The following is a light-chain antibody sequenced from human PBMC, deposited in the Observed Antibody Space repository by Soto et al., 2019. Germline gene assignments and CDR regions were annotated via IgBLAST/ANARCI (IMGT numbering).Light chain of an antibody. V-gene: IGKV3-11*01. Sequence: EIVLTQSPGTLSLSPGERSTLSCRDSQSVSSYLAWYQQKPGHAPRLLIYDASNRATGIPARFSGSGSTTDLTLTISSLEPDGFTVYYSQQRSNWPPRITFGGGTKVDI. CDR3: QQRSNWPPRIT. CDR2: DAS. CDR1: QSVSSY. J-gene: IGKJ4*01.